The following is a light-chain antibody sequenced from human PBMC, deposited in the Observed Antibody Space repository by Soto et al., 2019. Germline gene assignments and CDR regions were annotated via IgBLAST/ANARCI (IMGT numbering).Light chain of an antibody. J-gene: IGKJ3*01. CDR3: QQYAESPLT. V-gene: IGKV3-20*01. Sequence: EIVLTQSPVTLSLSPGEKATLSCRASQSLDTYTLAWYQQKPGQAPRLLIYGASTRAAAIPDRFIGSGSGTDFALTISRLEPEDFSVYYCQQYAESPLTFGTGTKVDIK. CDR2: GAS. CDR1: QSLDTYT.